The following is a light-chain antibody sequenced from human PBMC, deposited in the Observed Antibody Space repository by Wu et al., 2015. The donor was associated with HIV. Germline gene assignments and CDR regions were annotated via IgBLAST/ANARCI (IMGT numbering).Light chain of an antibody. Sequence: EIVLTQSPGTLSLSPGERATLSCRASQSVGSNFLAWYQQKPGQAPRLLIYDASNRATGIPDRFSGSGSGTDFTLTISRLEPEDFAVYYCHQYGSPPHYENSPPYSFGQGTKVEI. CDR3: HQYGSPPHYENSPPYS. CDR1: QSVGSNF. CDR2: DAS. J-gene: IGKJ2*03. V-gene: IGKV3-20*01.